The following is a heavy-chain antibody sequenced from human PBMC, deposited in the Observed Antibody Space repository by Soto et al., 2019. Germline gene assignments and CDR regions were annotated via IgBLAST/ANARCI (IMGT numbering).Heavy chain of an antibody. CDR1: GFTFSSYW. D-gene: IGHD6-6*01. Sequence: AGGSLRLSCAASGFTFSSYWMHWVRQAPGKGLVWVSRINSDGSSTSYADSVKGRFTISRDNAKNTLYLQMNSLRAEDTAVYYCATLPKTRYYFDYWGQGTLVTVSS. CDR2: INSDGSST. CDR3: ATLPKTRYYFDY. V-gene: IGHV3-74*01. J-gene: IGHJ4*02.